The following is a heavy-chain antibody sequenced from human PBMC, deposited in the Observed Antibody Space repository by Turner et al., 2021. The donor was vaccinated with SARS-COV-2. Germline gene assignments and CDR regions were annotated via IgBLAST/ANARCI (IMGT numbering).Heavy chain of an antibody. CDR2: IIPISGTA. Sequence: QVQLVQSGAEVKKPGSSVTVPCKASGSTFSSYVISWVRQAPEQGLEWMGGIIPISGTAYYAQKFQGRVTITADESTSTAYMELSSLRSEDTAVYNCARGKNYYGSGSYYPTHYYYGMDVWGQGTTVTVSS. J-gene: IGHJ6*02. CDR1: GSTFSSYV. V-gene: IGHV1-69*01. D-gene: IGHD3-10*01. CDR3: ARGKNYYGSGSYYPTHYYYGMDV.